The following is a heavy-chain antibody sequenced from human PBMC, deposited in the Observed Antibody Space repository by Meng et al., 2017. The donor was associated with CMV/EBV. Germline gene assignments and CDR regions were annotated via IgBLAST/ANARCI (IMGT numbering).Heavy chain of an antibody. J-gene: IGHJ5*02. CDR1: GFTFSGSA. CDR3: TSRYFSSSWYWFDP. Sequence: GGSLRLSCAASGFTFSGSAMHWVHQASGKGLEWVGRIRSKANSYATAYAASVKGRFTISRDDSKNTAYLQMNSLKTEDTAVYYCTSRYFSSSWYWFDPWGQGTLVTVSS. CDR2: IRSKANSYAT. D-gene: IGHD6-13*01. V-gene: IGHV3-73*01.